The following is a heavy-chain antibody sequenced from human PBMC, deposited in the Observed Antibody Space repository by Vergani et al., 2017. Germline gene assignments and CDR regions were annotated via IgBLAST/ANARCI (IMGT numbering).Heavy chain of an antibody. CDR3: ARVRLYNWKPSNWFDP. Sequence: QVQLQESGPGLVKPSETLSLTCTVSNYSISRGYFWGWIRRPPGKGLEWIASFHHTGMTYNNPSLKSRVTISVDTSKNLISLKLSSVTAADTAVYYCARVRLYNWKPSNWFDPWGQGTLVTVSS. J-gene: IGHJ5*02. CDR1: NYSISRGYF. D-gene: IGHD1-1*01. V-gene: IGHV4-38-2*02. CDR2: FHHTGMT.